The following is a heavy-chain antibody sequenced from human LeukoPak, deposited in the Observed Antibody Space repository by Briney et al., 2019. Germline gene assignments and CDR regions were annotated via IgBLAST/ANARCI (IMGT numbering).Heavy chain of an antibody. CDR1: GFTFSPYW. CDR2: VKSDGSP. Sequence: SGGSLRLSCAASGFTFSPYWMHWVRQAPGKGLVWVSLVKSDGSPMYVDSVKGRFTISRDNAKNTLYLQMNSLRAEDTAVYFCTREVASAAFDYWGQGTPVTVSS. J-gene: IGHJ4*02. CDR3: TREVASAAFDY. V-gene: IGHV3-74*03. D-gene: IGHD5-12*01.